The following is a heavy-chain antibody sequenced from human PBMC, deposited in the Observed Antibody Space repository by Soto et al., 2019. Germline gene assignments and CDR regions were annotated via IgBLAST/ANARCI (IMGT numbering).Heavy chain of an antibody. CDR3: AKNYGPGIAVAGTDWYFDL. CDR2: ISYDGRNK. D-gene: IGHD6-19*01. J-gene: IGHJ2*01. Sequence: QVQLVESGGGVVQPGRSLRLSCVASSFTFSSHAIHWVRQAPGKGLQWVAFISYDGRNKDYADSVKGRFTISRDNSRNTLYLQMSSLRAEDTAVYYCAKNYGPGIAVAGTDWYFDLWGRGTLVTVSS. CDR1: SFTFSSHA. V-gene: IGHV3-30*18.